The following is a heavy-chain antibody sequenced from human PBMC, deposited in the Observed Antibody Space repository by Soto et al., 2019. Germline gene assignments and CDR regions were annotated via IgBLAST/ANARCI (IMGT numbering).Heavy chain of an antibody. CDR3: ARQRRLVGFGEYDL. CDR1: GFTVSSNY. V-gene: IGHV3-53*04. CDR2: IYSGGTT. J-gene: IGHJ2*01. D-gene: IGHD3-10*01. Sequence: EVQLVESGGGLVQPGGSLRLSCAASGFTVSSNYMSWVRQAPGKGLDWVSFIYSGGTTHYADSVKGRFTITRDDSKNTLYRQMNSLRPEDTAVYYCARQRRLVGFGEYDLWGRGTLVTGSS.